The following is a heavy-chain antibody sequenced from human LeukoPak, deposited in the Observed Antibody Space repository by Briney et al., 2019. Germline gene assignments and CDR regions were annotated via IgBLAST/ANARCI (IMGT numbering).Heavy chain of an antibody. CDR2: INQDGSEK. CDR3: ARVVTFYGSFGSYYFDY. CDR1: GFTLSSHW. V-gene: IGHV3-7*01. D-gene: IGHD3-10*01. Sequence: GGSLRLSCEASGFTLSSHWMSWVRQAPGKGLEWLGNINQDGSEKNSVDSVKGRFTISRDNAKNSLYLQMNSLRAEDTAVYYCARVVTFYGSFGSYYFDYWGQGTLVTVSS. J-gene: IGHJ4*02.